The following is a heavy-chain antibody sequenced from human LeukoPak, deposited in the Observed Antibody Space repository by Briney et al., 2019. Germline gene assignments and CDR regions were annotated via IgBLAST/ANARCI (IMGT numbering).Heavy chain of an antibody. J-gene: IGHJ4*02. Sequence: SETLSFTCTVSGGSISSYYWSWIRQPPGKGLEWIGYIYYSGSTNYNPSLKSRVTISVDTSKSQFSLKLSSVTAADTAVYYCASLGGYCTNGVCFNDYWGQGTLVTVSS. D-gene: IGHD2-8*01. V-gene: IGHV4-59*01. CDR1: GGSISSYY. CDR2: IYYSGST. CDR3: ASLGGYCTNGVCFNDY.